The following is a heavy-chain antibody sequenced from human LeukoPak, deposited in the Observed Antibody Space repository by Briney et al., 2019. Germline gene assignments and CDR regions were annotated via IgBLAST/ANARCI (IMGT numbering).Heavy chain of an antibody. Sequence: SETLSLTCTVSAGSISSSSYYWGWIRQPPGKGLEWIGSIYYSGSTYYNPSLKSRVTISVDTSKNQFSLKLSSVTAADTAVYYCARHTSPGFIVGAVGAFDIWGQGTMVTVSS. CDR2: IYYSGST. CDR3: ARHTSPGFIVGAVGAFDI. CDR1: AGSISSSSYY. D-gene: IGHD1-26*01. J-gene: IGHJ3*02. V-gene: IGHV4-39*01.